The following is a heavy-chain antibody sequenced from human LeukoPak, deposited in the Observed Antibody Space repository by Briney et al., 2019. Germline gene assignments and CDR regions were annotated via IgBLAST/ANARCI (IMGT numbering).Heavy chain of an antibody. V-gene: IGHV4-4*02. Sequence: SETLSLTCAVSGGSISSSNWWSWVRQPPGKGLEWIGEIYHSGSTNYNPSLKSRVTISVDKSKNQFSLKLSSVTAADTAVYYCARGRGRPSYGFYYYYMDVWGKGTTVTVSS. J-gene: IGHJ6*03. CDR2: IYHSGST. CDR1: GGSISSSNW. CDR3: ARGRGRPSYGFYYYYMDV. D-gene: IGHD5-18*01.